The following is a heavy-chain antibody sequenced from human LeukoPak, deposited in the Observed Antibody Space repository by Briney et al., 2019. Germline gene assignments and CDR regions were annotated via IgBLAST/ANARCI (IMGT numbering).Heavy chain of an antibody. D-gene: IGHD6-19*01. J-gene: IGHJ4*02. V-gene: IGHV3-74*01. CDR2: INSDGSST. CDR1: GFTFNNYW. CDR3: ARDGAVAGKIDY. Sequence: PGGSLRLSCAASGFTFNNYWMHWVRQAPGKGLVWVSRINSDGSSTSYADSVKGRFTISRDNAKNTLYLQMYSLKAEDTAVYYCARDGAVAGKIDYWGQGTLVTVSS.